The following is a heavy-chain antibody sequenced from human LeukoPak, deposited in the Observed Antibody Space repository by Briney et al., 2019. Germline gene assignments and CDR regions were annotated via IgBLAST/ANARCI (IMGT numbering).Heavy chain of an antibody. CDR3: ARVEYSSSPCSDY. J-gene: IGHJ4*02. CDR1: GFTFSSYS. D-gene: IGHD6-13*01. Sequence: PGGSLRLSCAASGFTFSSYSMNWVRQAPGKGPEWVSSISSSSSYIYYADSVKGRFTISRDNAKNSLYLQMNGLRAEDTAVYYCARVEYSSSPCSDYWGQGTLVTVSS. V-gene: IGHV3-21*01. CDR2: ISSSSSYI.